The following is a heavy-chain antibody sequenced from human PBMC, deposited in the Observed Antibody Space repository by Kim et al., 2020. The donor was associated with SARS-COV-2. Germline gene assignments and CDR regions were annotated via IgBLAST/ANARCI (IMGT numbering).Heavy chain of an antibody. V-gene: IGHV4-59*08. D-gene: IGHD6-19*01. CDR3: VRHGGSGWLYFVY. J-gene: IGHJ4*02. Sequence: SETLSLTCTVAGGSIGNYYWSWIRQPPGKGPEWIGHIHHTGSTAHNPSLKSRVTVSIDTSTNQFSLRLTSATVADTAVYYCVRHGGSGWLYFVYWGPGT. CDR1: GGSIGNYY. CDR2: IHHTGST.